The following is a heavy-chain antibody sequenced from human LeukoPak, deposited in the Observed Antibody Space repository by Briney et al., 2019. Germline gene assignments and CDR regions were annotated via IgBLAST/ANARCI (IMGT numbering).Heavy chain of an antibody. CDR3: ARTYSSLRGTFDY. V-gene: IGHV3-21*01. Sequence: GGSLRLSCAASGFTFSSYSMNWVRQAPGKGLEWVSSISSSSSYIYYADSVKGRFTISRDNAKNSLYLQVNSLRAEDTAVYYCARTYSSLRGTFDYWGQGTLVTVSS. J-gene: IGHJ4*02. CDR2: ISSSSSYI. D-gene: IGHD6-6*01. CDR1: GFTFSSYS.